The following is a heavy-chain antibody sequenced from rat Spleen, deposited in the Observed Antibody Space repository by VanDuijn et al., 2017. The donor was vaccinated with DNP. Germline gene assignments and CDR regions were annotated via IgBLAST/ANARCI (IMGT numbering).Heavy chain of an antibody. CDR2: ISYEGSST. CDR1: GFTFSDYY. Sequence: EVQLVESGGGLVQPGRSLKLSCAASGFTFSDYYMAWVRQAPKKGLEWVASISYEGSSTYYGDSVKGRFTISRDNAKSTLYLQMNSLRAEDTATYDCARDNGGYRGAMDGWGQGTSVTVSS. D-gene: IGHD1-11*01. J-gene: IGHJ4*01. CDR3: ARDNGGYRGAMDG. V-gene: IGHV5-22*01.